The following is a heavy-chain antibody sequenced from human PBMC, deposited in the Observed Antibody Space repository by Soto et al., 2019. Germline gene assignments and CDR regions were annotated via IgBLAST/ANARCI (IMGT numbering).Heavy chain of an antibody. J-gene: IGHJ4*02. V-gene: IGHV4-39*07. CDR2: FFIGGNT. D-gene: IGHD2-2*02. CDR3: VTLPPRIELTVLPIPT. Sequence: SETLSLTCTVSGGSISSTTYYRGWMRQPPGKGLEWIASFFIGGNTYYNPPLKSRVTISVDTSKNQFSLKIRSVTAADTAIYYCVTLPPRIELTVLPIPTWGQGTLVTVSS. CDR1: GGSISSTTYY.